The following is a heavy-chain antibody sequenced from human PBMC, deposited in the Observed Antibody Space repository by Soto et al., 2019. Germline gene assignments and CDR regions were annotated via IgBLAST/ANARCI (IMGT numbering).Heavy chain of an antibody. J-gene: IGHJ6*02. CDR2: TYYRSKWYN. V-gene: IGHV6-1*01. CDR1: GDSVSSNSAA. D-gene: IGHD2-2*01. Sequence: PSPTLSLTCAISGDSVSSNSAAWNLIRQSPSRGLEWLGRTYYRSKWYNDYAVSVKSRITINPDTSKNQFSLQLNSVTPEDTAVYYCARDSTPTRSALVYYYSYGMEGWGQGTKFTVSS. CDR3: ARDSTPTRSALVYYYSYGMEG.